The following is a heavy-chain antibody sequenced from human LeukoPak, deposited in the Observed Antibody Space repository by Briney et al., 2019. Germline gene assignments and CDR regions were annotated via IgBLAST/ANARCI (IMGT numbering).Heavy chain of an antibody. Sequence: ASVTVSCQASGYTFTNYDLNWVRQAPGHGLEWLGWMNPNNGNTGYAQKFQGRVTMTRNTSISTAYMDLTSLRSEDTAVYYCARDTEGGSGWFDPWVQGTQVAVSS. V-gene: IGHV1-8*01. CDR2: MNPNNGNT. D-gene: IGHD2-15*01. J-gene: IGHJ5*02. CDR3: ARDTEGGSGWFDP. CDR1: GYTFTNYD.